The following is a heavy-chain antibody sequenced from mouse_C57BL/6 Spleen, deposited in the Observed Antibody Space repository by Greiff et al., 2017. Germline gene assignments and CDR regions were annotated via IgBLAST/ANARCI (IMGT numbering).Heavy chain of an antibody. V-gene: IGHV1-78*01. CDR3: ARLEDYDWFAY. Sequence: VKLMESDAELVKPGASVKISCKVSGYTFTDHTIHWMKQRPEQGLEWIGYIYPRDGSTKYNEKFKGKATLTADKSSSTAYMQLNSLTSEDSAVYVCARLEDYDWFAYWGQGTLVTVSA. J-gene: IGHJ3*01. CDR2: IYPRDGST. D-gene: IGHD2-4*01. CDR1: GYTFTDHT.